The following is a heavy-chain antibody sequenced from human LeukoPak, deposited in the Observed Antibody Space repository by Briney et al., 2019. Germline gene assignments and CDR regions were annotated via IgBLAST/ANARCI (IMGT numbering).Heavy chain of an antibody. J-gene: IGHJ4*02. CDR1: GGSISSYY. D-gene: IGHD6-13*01. V-gene: IGHV4-59*01. CDR3: ARGGNSWYADY. CDR2: IHYSGST. Sequence: PSETLSLTCTVSGGSISSYYWSWIRQPPEKGLEWIGYIHYSGSTSYNPSLKSRVTMSVDTSNNQFPLKVSSVTAADTAVYYCARGGNSWYADYWGQGTLVTVSS.